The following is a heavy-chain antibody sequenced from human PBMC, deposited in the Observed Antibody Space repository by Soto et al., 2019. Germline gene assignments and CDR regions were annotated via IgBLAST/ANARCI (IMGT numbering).Heavy chain of an antibody. Sequence: QVQLQESGPGLLTPSETLSLTCAVSSGSITNDNWWSWVRQPPGKRLEWIGEIHHRGSTNYNPSFKSRVTISVDKSMNQFSLKLNYVTAADTAVYYCTTNDYYCCDNWGQGTLVTVSS. CDR3: TTNDYYCCDN. V-gene: IGHV4-4*02. J-gene: IGHJ4*02. CDR2: IHHRGST. D-gene: IGHD1-26*01. CDR1: SGSITNDNW.